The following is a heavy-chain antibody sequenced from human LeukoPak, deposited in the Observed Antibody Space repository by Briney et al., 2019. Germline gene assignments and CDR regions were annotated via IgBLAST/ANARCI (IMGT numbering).Heavy chain of an antibody. D-gene: IGHD2-8*01. CDR3: ARVLYCTNGVCYTGFDY. CDR1: GFTFSSYW. J-gene: IGHJ4*02. CDR2: IKQDGSEK. Sequence: GGSLRLSCAASGFTFSSYWMSWVRQAPGKGLEWEANIKQDGSEKYYVDSVKGRFTISRDNAKNSLYLQMNSLRAEDTAVYYCARVLYCTNGVCYTGFDYWGQGTLVTVSS. V-gene: IGHV3-7*01.